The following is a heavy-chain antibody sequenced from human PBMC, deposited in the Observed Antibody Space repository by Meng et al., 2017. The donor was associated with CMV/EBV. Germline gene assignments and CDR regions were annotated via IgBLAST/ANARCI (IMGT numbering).Heavy chain of an antibody. V-gene: IGHV3-48*03. Sequence: GGSLRLSCAASGFTFSSYEMSWVRQAPGKGLEWVSYISSSGSTIYYADSVKGRFTIARDNAKNSRYLQMNSLRAEDTAVYYCAREYSSSSVFDYWGQGTLVTVSS. J-gene: IGHJ4*02. D-gene: IGHD6-6*01. CDR2: ISSSGSTI. CDR3: AREYSSSSVFDY. CDR1: GFTFSSYE.